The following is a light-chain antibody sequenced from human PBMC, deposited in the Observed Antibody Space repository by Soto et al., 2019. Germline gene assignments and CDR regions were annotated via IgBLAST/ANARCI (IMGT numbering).Light chain of an antibody. V-gene: IGLV2-8*01. Sequence: QSALTQPPSASGSPGQSVTISCTGTSSDVGGYNYVSWYQQHPGKAPKLMIYDVTKRPSGVPDRFSGSKSDNTASLTVSGLQAEDEADYYCSSYAGSNNVVFGGGTKVTVL. J-gene: IGLJ2*01. CDR2: DVT. CDR3: SSYAGSNNVV. CDR1: SSDVGGYNY.